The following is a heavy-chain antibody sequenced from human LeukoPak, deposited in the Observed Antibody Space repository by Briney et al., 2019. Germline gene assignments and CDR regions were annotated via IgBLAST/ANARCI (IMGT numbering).Heavy chain of an antibody. CDR2: ISGSGGST. Sequence: GGSLRLSCAASGFTFSSYAMSWVRQAPGKGLEWVSVISGSGGSTYYADSVKGRFTISRDNAKNSLYLQMNSLRAEDTALYHCARALYYYDSSGSRRYDAFDIWGQGTMVTVSS. D-gene: IGHD3-22*01. CDR3: ARALYYYDSSGSRRYDAFDI. J-gene: IGHJ3*02. V-gene: IGHV3-23*01. CDR1: GFTFSSYA.